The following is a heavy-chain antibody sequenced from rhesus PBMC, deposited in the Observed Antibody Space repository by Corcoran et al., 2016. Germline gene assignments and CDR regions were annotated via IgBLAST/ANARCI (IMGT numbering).Heavy chain of an antibody. Sequence: QITLQESGPALVKPTQTLTLTCTFSGFSISSTGTGVGWIRQPPGKAMEWLARIYWNDSKYYSTALKSRLTRPKDTSKNQGGLTRTNRDLEVTTTDYRPRVSYSESYDYFDYWGQGVLVTVSS. CDR1: GFSISSTGTG. D-gene: IGHD1-44*02. J-gene: IGHJ4*01. V-gene: IGHV2-95*01. CDR3: PRVSYSESYDYFDY. CDR2: IYWNDSK.